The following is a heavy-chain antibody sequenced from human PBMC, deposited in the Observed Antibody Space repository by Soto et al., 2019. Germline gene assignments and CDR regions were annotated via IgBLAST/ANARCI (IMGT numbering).Heavy chain of an antibody. V-gene: IGHV4-30-4*08. Sequence: QVQLQESGPGLVQPSQTLSLTCNVSGVSISSGDSHWNWIRQVPGKGLEWIGSIYYSGRTSYKSSLKSRVTXSRXXXXXXXXXXXXXXXXXXXXXXXXXXXXXXXXXXXXXXXSWLDSWSQGTLVTVSS. CDR3: XXXXXXXXXXXXXXXSWLDS. J-gene: IGHJ4*02. CDR2: IYYSGRT. CDR1: GVSISSGDSH.